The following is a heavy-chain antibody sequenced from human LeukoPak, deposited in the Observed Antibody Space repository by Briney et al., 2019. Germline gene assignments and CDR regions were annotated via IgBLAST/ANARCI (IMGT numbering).Heavy chain of an antibody. CDR3: ARAVGYCSGGSCHRFDY. Sequence: QPGGSLRLSCVASGFTFSSYSLYWVRQAPGKGLQFVSAISGGGASTYYADSVKGRFSISRDNSKNTLYPQMGSLRAEDMAVYYCARAVGYCSGGSCHRFDYWGQGTLVTVSS. D-gene: IGHD2-15*01. CDR1: GFTFSSYS. CDR2: ISGGGAST. V-gene: IGHV3-64*02. J-gene: IGHJ4*02.